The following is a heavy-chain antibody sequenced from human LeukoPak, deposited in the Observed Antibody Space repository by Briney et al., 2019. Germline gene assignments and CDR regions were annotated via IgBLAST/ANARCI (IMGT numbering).Heavy chain of an antibody. V-gene: IGHV1-18*01. CDR2: IGAYNGNT. J-gene: IGHJ6*02. D-gene: IGHD6-13*01. Sequence: GASVKVSCKASGYTFTSYGISWVRQAPGQGLEWMGWIGAYNGNTNYAQKLQGRVTMTTDTSTSTAYMELRSLRSDDTAVYYCAREEGYSSSWYGRNYCYYGMDVWGQGTTVTVSS. CDR3: AREEGYSSSWYGRNYCYYGMDV. CDR1: GYTFTSYG.